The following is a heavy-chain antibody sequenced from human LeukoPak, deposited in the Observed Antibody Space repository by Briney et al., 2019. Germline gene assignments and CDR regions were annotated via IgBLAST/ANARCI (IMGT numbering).Heavy chain of an antibody. Sequence: SVKVSCKASGGTFSSYAISWVRQAPGQGLEWMGGIIPIFGTANYAQKFQGRVTITADESTSTAYMELSSLRSEDTAVYYCARGGPYCGGDCYSAPYYYGMDVWGQGTTVTVSS. J-gene: IGHJ6*02. CDR3: ARGGPYCGGDCYSAPYYYGMDV. V-gene: IGHV1-69*13. CDR1: GGTFSSYA. D-gene: IGHD2-21*02. CDR2: IIPIFGTA.